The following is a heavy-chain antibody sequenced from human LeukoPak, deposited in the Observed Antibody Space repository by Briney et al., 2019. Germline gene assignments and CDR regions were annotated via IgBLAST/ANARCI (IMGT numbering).Heavy chain of an antibody. CDR1: GFTFSSYA. J-gene: IGHJ3*02. D-gene: IGHD6-25*01. V-gene: IGHV3-21*01. CDR3: AREERRAFDI. CDR2: ISSSSSYI. Sequence: GGSLRLSCAASGFTFSSYAMSWVRQAPGKGLEWVSSISSSSSYIYYADSVKGRFTISRGNAKNSLYLQMNSLRAEDTAVYYCAREERRAFDIWGQGTMVTVSS.